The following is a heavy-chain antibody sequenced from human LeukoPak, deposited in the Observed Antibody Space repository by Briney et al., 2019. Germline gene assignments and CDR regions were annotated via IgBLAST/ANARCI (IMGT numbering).Heavy chain of an antibody. CDR1: GYSISSGYY. CDR3: ARLLDNDSSGDPDTFDM. J-gene: IGHJ3*02. D-gene: IGHD3-22*01. V-gene: IGHV4-38-2*01. Sequence: SETLSLTCAVSGYSISSGYYWGWIRQPPGKRLEWIGSIYHSGSTYYNPSLKSRVTISVDTSKNQFSLKLSSVTAADTAVYYCARLLDNDSSGDPDTFDMWGQGTVVSVSS. CDR2: IYHSGST.